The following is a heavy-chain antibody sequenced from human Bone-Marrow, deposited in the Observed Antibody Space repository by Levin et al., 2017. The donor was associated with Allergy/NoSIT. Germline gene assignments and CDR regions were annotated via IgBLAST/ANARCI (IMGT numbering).Heavy chain of an antibody. CDR2: INWKGNSM. CDR3: AKDLRASSSMDYYYYSGMDV. J-gene: IGHJ6*02. CDR1: GFTFDDYP. V-gene: IGHV3-9*01. D-gene: IGHD6-6*01. Sequence: GGSLRLSCGASGFTFDDYPMHWVRQAPGRGLEWVARINWKGNSMDYADSVRGRFTISRDNARNSLYLQMNSLRHEDTAVYYGAKDLRASSSMDYYYYSGMDVWGQGTAVTVSS.